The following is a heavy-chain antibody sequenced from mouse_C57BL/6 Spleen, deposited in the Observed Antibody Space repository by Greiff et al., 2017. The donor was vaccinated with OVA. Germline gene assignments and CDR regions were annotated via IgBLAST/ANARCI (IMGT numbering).Heavy chain of an antibody. J-gene: IGHJ1*03. CDR2: IDPSDSYT. Sequence: QVQLKESGAELVKPGASVKLSCKASGYTFTSYWMQWVKQRPGQGLEWIGEIDPSDSYTNYNQKFKGKATLTVDTSSSTAYMQLSSLTSEDAAVYYCARRTAYWYFDVWGTGTTVTVSS. CDR1: GYTFTSYW. V-gene: IGHV1-50*01. CDR3: ARRTAYWYFDV.